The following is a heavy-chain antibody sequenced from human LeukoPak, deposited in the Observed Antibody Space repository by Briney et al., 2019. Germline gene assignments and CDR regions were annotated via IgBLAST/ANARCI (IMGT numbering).Heavy chain of an antibody. CDR1: GFSLSSNA. V-gene: IGHV3-30*04. Sequence: GGSLRLSCAVSGFSLSSNAMHWVRQAPGKGLEWLAVISYDGSNKYYADSVKGRFTISRDTSKNTLSLRMNSLRAEDTALYYCARNLYDSSGNYYVPGNYWGQGTLVTVSS. D-gene: IGHD3-22*01. CDR2: ISYDGSNK. J-gene: IGHJ4*02. CDR3: ARNLYDSSGNYYVPGNY.